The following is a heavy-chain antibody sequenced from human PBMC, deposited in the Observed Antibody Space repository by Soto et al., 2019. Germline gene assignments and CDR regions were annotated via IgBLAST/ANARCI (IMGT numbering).Heavy chain of an antibody. V-gene: IGHV3-33*01. J-gene: IGHJ4*02. D-gene: IGHD3-22*01. CDR1: GFTFSSYG. CDR3: AREGTYYYDSSGYSAFDY. CDR2: IWYDGSNK. Sequence: QVQLVESGGGVVQPGRSLRLSCAASGFTFSSYGMHWVRQAPGKGLEWVAVIWYDGSNKYYADSVKGRFTISRDNSKNTLYLQMNSLRAEDTAVYYCAREGTYYYDSSGYSAFDYWGQGTLVTVSS.